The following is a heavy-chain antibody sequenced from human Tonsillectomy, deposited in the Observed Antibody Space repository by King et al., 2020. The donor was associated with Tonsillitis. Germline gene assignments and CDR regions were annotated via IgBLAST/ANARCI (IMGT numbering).Heavy chain of an antibody. V-gene: IGHV4-59*01. CDR1: GGSISSYY. CDR3: ASYAGAFDY. J-gene: IGHJ4*02. CDR2: IYYSGST. Sequence: VQLQESGPGLVKPSETLSLTCTVSGGSISSYYWSWIRQPPGKGLEWIGYIYYSGSTNYNPSLKSRVTISVDTSKNQFSLKLSSVTAADTAVYYCASYAGAFDYWGQGTLVTVSS. D-gene: IGHD3-16*01.